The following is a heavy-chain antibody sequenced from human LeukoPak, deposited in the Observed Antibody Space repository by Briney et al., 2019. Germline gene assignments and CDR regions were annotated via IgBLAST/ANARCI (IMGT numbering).Heavy chain of an antibody. Sequence: GGSLRLSCAASGFTFSDYYMSWIRQAPGKGLEFISYISGSGSPLYYADSVKGRFTISRDNAENSLYLQMNSLRAEDTAVYYCARVKRSYDYTFDYWGQGTLVTVSS. CDR3: ARVKRSYDYTFDY. D-gene: IGHD3-16*01. J-gene: IGHJ4*02. CDR2: ISGSGSPL. CDR1: GFTFSDYY. V-gene: IGHV3-11*01.